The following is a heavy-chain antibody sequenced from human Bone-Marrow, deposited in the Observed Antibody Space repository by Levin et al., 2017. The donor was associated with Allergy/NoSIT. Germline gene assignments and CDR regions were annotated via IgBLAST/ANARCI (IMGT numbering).Heavy chain of an antibody. Sequence: RGESLKISCAASGFTVSSNYMSWVRQAPGKGPEWVSVIYSGGSTYYADSVKGRFTISRDNSKNTPYLQMNSLRAEDTAVYYCARGWFGELLSHWGQGTLVTVSS. D-gene: IGHD3-10*01. CDR2: IYSGGST. CDR3: ARGWFGELLSH. J-gene: IGHJ4*02. V-gene: IGHV3-53*01. CDR1: GFTVSSNY.